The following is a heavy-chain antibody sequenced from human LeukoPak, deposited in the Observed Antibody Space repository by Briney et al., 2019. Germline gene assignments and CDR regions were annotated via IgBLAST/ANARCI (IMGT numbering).Heavy chain of an antibody. CDR2: INPNSGGT. Sequence: ASVKVSCKASGYTFTGYYMHWVRQAPGQGLEWMGWINPNSGGTNFAQKFQDRVTMTRDTSISTAYMELSRLTSDDTAVYCCARGDDYGLYWGQGTLVTVSS. CDR3: ARGDDYGLY. CDR1: GYTFTGYY. V-gene: IGHV1-2*02. J-gene: IGHJ4*02. D-gene: IGHD4-17*01.